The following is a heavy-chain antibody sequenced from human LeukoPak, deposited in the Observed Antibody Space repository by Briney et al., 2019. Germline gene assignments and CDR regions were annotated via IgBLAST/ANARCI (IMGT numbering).Heavy chain of an antibody. D-gene: IGHD3-10*01. Sequence: SETLSLTCTVYGGSFSGYYWSWIRQPPGKGLEWIGEINHSGSTNYNPSLKSRVTISVDTSKIQFSLKLSSVTAADTAVYYCARGGYYYGSGSYYTDYWGQGTLVTVSS. CDR3: ARGGYYYGSGSYYTDY. V-gene: IGHV4-34*01. CDR1: GGSFSGYY. J-gene: IGHJ4*02. CDR2: INHSGST.